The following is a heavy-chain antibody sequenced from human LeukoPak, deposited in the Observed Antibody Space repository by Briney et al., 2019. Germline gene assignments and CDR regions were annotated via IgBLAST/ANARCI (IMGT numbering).Heavy chain of an antibody. CDR1: GGSFSGYY. Sequence: SSETLSLTCAVYGGSFSGYYWSWIRQPPGKGLEWIGEINHSGSTNYNPSLKSRVTISVDTSKDQFSLKLSSVTAADTAVYYCAGIDIYYYDSSGYYSFDHWGQGTLVTVSS. J-gene: IGHJ4*02. V-gene: IGHV4-34*01. D-gene: IGHD3-22*01. CDR3: AGIDIYYYDSSGYYSFDH. CDR2: INHSGST.